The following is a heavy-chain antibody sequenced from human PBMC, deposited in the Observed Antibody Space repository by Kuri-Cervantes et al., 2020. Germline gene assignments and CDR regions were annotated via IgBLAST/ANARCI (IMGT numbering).Heavy chain of an antibody. D-gene: IGHD5-18*01. V-gene: IGHV3-74*01. Sequence: GGSLRLSCAASGFTFSSYWMHWVRQAPGKGLVWVSRINSDGSSTSYADSVKGRFTICRDNSKNTLYLQMNSLRAEDTAVYYCAREQLWSAYFDYWGQGTLVTVSS. J-gene: IGHJ4*02. CDR2: INSDGSST. CDR1: GFTFSSYW. CDR3: AREQLWSAYFDY.